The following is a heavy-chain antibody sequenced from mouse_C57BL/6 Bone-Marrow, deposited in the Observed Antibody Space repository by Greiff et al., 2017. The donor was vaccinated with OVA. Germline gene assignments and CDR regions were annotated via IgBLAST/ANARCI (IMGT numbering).Heavy chain of an antibody. D-gene: IGHD2-3*01. CDR2: IRLKSDNYAT. Sequence: VQLKESGGGLVQPGGSMKLSCVASGFTFSNYWMNWVRQSPETGLEWVAQIRLKSDNYATHYAESVKGRFTISRDDSKSSVYLQMNNLRAEDTGIYYCPHDGYPAWFAYWGQGTLVTVSA. CDR1: GFTFSNYW. CDR3: PHDGYPAWFAY. J-gene: IGHJ3*01. V-gene: IGHV6-3*01.